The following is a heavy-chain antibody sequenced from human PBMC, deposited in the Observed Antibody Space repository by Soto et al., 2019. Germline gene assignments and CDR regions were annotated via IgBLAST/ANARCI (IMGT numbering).Heavy chain of an antibody. J-gene: IGHJ4*02. D-gene: IGHD3-10*01. V-gene: IGHV3-72*01. CDR1: GFTFSNYY. CDR2: SKNKADSYIT. Sequence: EVQLVESGGGLVQPGGSLRLSCAASGFTFSNYYMDWVRQAPGKGLEWVGRSKNKADSYITEYAASVKGRFTISRDALTNSLYLQMNSLKTEATPVFSCTVWFLGIDFGSSWGQGILVTVSS. CDR3: TVWFLGIDFGSS.